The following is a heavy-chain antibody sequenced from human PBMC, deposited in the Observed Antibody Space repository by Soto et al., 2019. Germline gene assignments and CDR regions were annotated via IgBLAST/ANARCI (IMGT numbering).Heavy chain of an antibody. D-gene: IGHD4-17*01. Sequence: EVQLVESGGGLIQPGGSLRLSCAASGFTVSSNYMSWVRQAPGKGLEWVSVIYSGGSTYYADSVKGRFTISRDNSKNTLYLQMNSLRAEDTAVYYCARPVFYGAVSYSGMDVWGQGTTVTVSS. CDR3: ARPVFYGAVSYSGMDV. J-gene: IGHJ6*02. V-gene: IGHV3-53*01. CDR1: GFTVSSNY. CDR2: IYSGGST.